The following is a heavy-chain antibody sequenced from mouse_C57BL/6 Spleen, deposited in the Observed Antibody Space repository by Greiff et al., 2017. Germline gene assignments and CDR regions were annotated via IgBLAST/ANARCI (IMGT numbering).Heavy chain of an antibody. D-gene: IGHD2-12*01. V-gene: IGHV5-17*01. J-gene: IGHJ4*01. CDR3: ARPAYYNAMDY. CDR2: ISSGRSTI. Sequence: EVKVVESGGGLVKPGGSLKLSCAASGFTFSDYGMHCVRQAPETGLGWVSYISSGRSTIYYADTVKGRFPISRDNAKNTRLLQMTSLRSEDTAMYYCARPAYYNAMDYWGQGTSVTVSS. CDR1: GFTFSDYG.